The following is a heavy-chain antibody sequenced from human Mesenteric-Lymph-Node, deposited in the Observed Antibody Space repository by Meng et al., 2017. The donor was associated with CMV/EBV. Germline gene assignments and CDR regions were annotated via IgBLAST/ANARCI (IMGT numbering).Heavy chain of an antibody. J-gene: IGHJ5*02. CDR1: GASITSGGYC. CDR2: IHYRGST. V-gene: IGHV4-31*03. CDR3: AINYRGWFDP. Sequence: LTCNVSGASITSGGYCRGWIRQLPGKGLEWIAYIHYRGSTVSNPSLKSRVDMSVDASKNQFSLKLTSMTAADTAVYYCAINYRGWFDPWGQGTLVTVSS. D-gene: IGHD4-11*01.